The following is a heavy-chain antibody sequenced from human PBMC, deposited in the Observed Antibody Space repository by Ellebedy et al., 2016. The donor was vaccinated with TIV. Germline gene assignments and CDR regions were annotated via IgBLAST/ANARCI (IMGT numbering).Heavy chain of an antibody. J-gene: IGHJ6*02. V-gene: IGHV1-2*02. D-gene: IGHD6-13*01. Sequence: ASVKVSXXASGYTFTGYYMHWVRQAPGQGLEWMGWINPNSGGTNYAQKFQGRVTMTRDTSISTAYMELSRLRSDDTAVYYCAIDSSRGYSSSWFNGMDVWGQGTTVTVSS. CDR3: AIDSSRGYSSSWFNGMDV. CDR2: INPNSGGT. CDR1: GYTFTGYY.